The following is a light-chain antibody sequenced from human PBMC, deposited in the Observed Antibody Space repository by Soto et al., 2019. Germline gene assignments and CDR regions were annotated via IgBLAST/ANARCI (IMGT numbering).Light chain of an antibody. V-gene: IGKV1-12*01. Sequence: DIQMTQSPSSVSASIGDRVTISCRASQSIYKWLVWYQQKPGKAPKLLIYAASTLQSGVPSRFGGGGFGTDFSLTIRSLQPEDFATYYCQQSYGAPYTFGQGTNLEI. CDR2: AAS. CDR3: QQSYGAPYT. CDR1: QSIYKW. J-gene: IGKJ2*01.